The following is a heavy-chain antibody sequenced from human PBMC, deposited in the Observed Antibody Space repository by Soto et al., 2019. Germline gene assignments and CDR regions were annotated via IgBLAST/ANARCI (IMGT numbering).Heavy chain of an antibody. CDR2: INAGNGNT. J-gene: IGHJ4*02. D-gene: IGHD1-20*01. CDR1: GYTFTCYA. CDR3: ARGITLPPPLAY. V-gene: IGHV1-3*01. Sequence: ASVKVSCKASGYTFTCYAMHWVHQAPGQRLEWMGWINAGNGNTKYSQKFQGRVTITRDTSASTAYMELSSLRSEDTAVYYCARGITLPPPLAYWGKGALVPVSS.